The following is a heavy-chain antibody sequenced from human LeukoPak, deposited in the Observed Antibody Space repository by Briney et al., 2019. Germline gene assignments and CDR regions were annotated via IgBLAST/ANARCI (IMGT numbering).Heavy chain of an antibody. D-gene: IGHD3-16*02. CDR3: ARGPYYVWGSYRFGRPRPLDY. J-gene: IGHJ4*02. V-gene: IGHV3-7*01. CDR2: MKQDGSEK. Sequence: GGSLRLSCAASGFTFSSYWMSWVRQAPGKGLEWVANMKQDGSEKYYVDSVKGRFTISRDNAKNSLYLQMNSLRAEDTAVYYCARGPYYVWGSYRFGRPRPLDYWGQGTLVTVSS. CDR1: GFTFSSYW.